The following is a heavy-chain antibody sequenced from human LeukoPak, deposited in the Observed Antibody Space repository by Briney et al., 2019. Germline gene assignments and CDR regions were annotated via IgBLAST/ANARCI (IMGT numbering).Heavy chain of an antibody. CDR3: ANSSGGY. V-gene: IGHV4-34*01. J-gene: IGHJ4*02. CDR1: GGSFSGNY. D-gene: IGHD3-10*01. Sequence: SGTLSLTCAVYGGSFSGNYWSWIRQPPGKGLEWIGEINHSGSTNYNPSLKSRVTISVDTSKNQFSLKLSSVTAADTAIYYCANSSGGYWGQGTLVTVSS. CDR2: INHSGST.